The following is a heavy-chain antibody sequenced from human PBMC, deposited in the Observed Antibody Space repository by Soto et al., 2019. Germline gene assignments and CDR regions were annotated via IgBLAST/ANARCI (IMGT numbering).Heavy chain of an antibody. CDR2: IIPTSGTV. CDR3: AAIRGEYLLGGAIDI. D-gene: IGHD1-26*01. J-gene: IGHJ3*02. Sequence: QVHLVQSGAELKKPGSSVKLSCKTSGGTLTNHAIIWVRQAPGQRLLWMGGIIPTSGTVNYSLKFQVRLTITADEKTGTASMELTYLRPEDTAVYYCAAIRGEYLLGGAIDIWGQGTVVTVSA. V-gene: IGHV1-69*12. CDR1: GGTLTNHA.